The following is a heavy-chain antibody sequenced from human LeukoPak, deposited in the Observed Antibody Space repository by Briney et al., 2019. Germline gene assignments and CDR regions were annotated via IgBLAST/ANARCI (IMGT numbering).Heavy chain of an antibody. CDR2: IYPGDSDT. D-gene: IGHD3-9*01. V-gene: IGHV5-51*01. Sequence: KPGESLKISCKGSGYSFTSYWIGWVRQMPGKGLEWMGIIYPGDSDTRYSPSFQGQVTISADKSISTAYLQWSSLKAADTAIYYCARRVLTGSDWFDPWGQGTLVTVTS. CDR3: ARRVLTGSDWFDP. J-gene: IGHJ5*02. CDR1: GYSFTSYW.